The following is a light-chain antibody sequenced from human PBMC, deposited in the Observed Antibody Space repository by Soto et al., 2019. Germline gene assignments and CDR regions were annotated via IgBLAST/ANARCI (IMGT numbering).Light chain of an antibody. CDR3: QQRSSWPIT. V-gene: IGKV3-11*01. CDR2: DAS. CDR1: QSVSSSY. J-gene: IGKJ5*01. Sequence: EIVLTQSPGTLSLSPGERATLSCRASQSVSSSYLAWYQQKPGQAPRLLIFDASNRATGIPARFSGSGSGTDFTLTIVSLEPEDFAVYYCQQRSSWPITFGQGTRLEIK.